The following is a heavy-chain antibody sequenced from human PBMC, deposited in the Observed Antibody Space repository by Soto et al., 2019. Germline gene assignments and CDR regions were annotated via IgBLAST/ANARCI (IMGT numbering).Heavy chain of an antibody. CDR1: GDSISSGGYS. CDR3: ARGIQLWPITYYFDY. CDR2: IYQSGST. V-gene: IGHV4-30-2*01. Sequence: SETLSLTCVVSGDSISSGGYSWTWIRQPPGKGLEWIGHIYQSGSTLYNPSLESRVTISVDKSKNQFSLKLSSVTAADTAVYYCARGIQLWPITYYFDYWGQGTLVTVS. D-gene: IGHD5-18*01. J-gene: IGHJ4*02.